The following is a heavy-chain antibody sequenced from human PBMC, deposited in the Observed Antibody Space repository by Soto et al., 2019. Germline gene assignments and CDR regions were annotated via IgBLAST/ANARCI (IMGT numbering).Heavy chain of an antibody. D-gene: IGHD2-21*01. CDR1: GYTFTRHA. CDR3: AGDLAYGIPDY. V-gene: IGHV1-3*01. J-gene: IGHJ4*02. CDR2: TNAGNGNT. Sequence: QVQLVQSGAEVKKPGASVKVSWKSSGYTFTRHAMHWVRQGPEQRHEWMGWTNAGNGNTKYSQKFQGRVTITSGTSESTAYMELSSLRSEDTAVYYCAGDLAYGIPDYWGQGTPVTVSS.